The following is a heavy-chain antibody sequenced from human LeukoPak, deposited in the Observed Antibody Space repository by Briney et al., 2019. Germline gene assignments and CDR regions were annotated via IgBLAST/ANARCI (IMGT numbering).Heavy chain of an antibody. Sequence: PSETLSLTCTVSRGSISSGDYYWSWIRQPPGKGLEWIGYIYYSGSTYYNPSLKSRVTISVDTSKNQFSLKLSSVTAADTAVYCCARAPPPYMVTEWGQGTLVTVSS. CDR3: ARAPPPYMVTE. CDR1: RGSISSGDYY. V-gene: IGHV4-30-4*01. CDR2: IYYSGST. D-gene: IGHD4-23*01. J-gene: IGHJ4*02.